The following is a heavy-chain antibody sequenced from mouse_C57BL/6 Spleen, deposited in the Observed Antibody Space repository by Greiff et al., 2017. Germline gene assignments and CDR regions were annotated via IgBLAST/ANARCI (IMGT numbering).Heavy chain of an antibody. CDR2: IHPNSGST. Sequence: QVQLQQSGAELVKPGASVKLSCKASGYTFTSYWMHWVKQRPGQGLEWIGMIHPNSGSTNYNEKFKSKATLTVDKSSSTAYMQLSSLTSEDSAVYYCARPDSSVYDYWGQGTTLTVSS. J-gene: IGHJ2*01. CDR3: ARPDSSVYDY. CDR1: GYTFTSYW. V-gene: IGHV1-64*01. D-gene: IGHD3-2*02.